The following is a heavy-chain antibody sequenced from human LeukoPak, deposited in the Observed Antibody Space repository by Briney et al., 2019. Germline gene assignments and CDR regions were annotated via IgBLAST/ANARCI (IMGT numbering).Heavy chain of an antibody. J-gene: IGHJ4*02. V-gene: IGHV3-7*03. CDR2: IKPDGSEK. CDR3: ARDKALRYSGYDWDLDN. Sequence: GGSLRLSCAVSGFTSSSYWISWVRQAPGKGLEWVANIKPDGSEKYYADSVKGRFTISRDNAKNLLYFQMNSLRAEDTAVYYCARDKALRYSGYDWDLDNWGQGTLVTVSS. D-gene: IGHD5-12*01. CDR1: GFTSSSYW.